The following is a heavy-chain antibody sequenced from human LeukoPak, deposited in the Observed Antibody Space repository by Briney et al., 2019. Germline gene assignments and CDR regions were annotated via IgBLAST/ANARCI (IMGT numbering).Heavy chain of an antibody. V-gene: IGHV1-69*13. CDR3: ARSTGYSSSAYYFDY. Sequence: SVKVSCKASGGTFSSYAISWVRQAPGQGLEWMGGIIPIFGTANYAQKFQGRVTITADESTSTAYMELSSLRSEDTAVYYCARSTGYSSSAYYFDYWGQGTLVTVSS. J-gene: IGHJ4*02. D-gene: IGHD6-13*01. CDR1: GGTFSSYA. CDR2: IIPIFGTA.